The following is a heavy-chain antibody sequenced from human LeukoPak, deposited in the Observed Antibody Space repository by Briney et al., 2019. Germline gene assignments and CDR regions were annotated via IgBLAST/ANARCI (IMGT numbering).Heavy chain of an antibody. V-gene: IGHV1-2*06. D-gene: IGHD1-26*01. CDR3: ARSAGAVTHKPTVNWFDP. CDR1: GYTFTGYY. CDR2: INPNSGGT. J-gene: IGHJ5*02. Sequence: ASVNVSCKASGYTFTGYYMHWVRQAPGQGLEWMGRINPNSGGTNYAQKFQGRVTMTRDTSISTAYMELSRLRSDDTAVYYCARSAGAVTHKPTVNWFDPWGQGTLVTVSS.